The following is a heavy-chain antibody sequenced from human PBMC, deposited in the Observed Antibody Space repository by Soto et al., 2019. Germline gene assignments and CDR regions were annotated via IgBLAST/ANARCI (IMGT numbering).Heavy chain of an antibody. D-gene: IGHD2-2*02. J-gene: IGHJ4*02. Sequence: PSETLSLTCTVSCGSITTGGTYWSWIRQHPGKGLEWSGNIYHSGNTYYNRSLKSRLTISVSTSKNHFSLMVDSVTAADTAVYYCAGARFHVLYGNPYFDSWGQGTLVTVSS. CDR1: CGSITTGGTY. CDR3: AGARFHVLYGNPYFDS. V-gene: IGHV4-31*03. CDR2: IYHSGNT.